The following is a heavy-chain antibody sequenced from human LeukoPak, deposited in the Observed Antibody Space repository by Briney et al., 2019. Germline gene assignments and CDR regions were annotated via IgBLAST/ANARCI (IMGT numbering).Heavy chain of an antibody. J-gene: IGHJ6*02. V-gene: IGHV3-11*05. Sequence: WGSLILSCAASGFTFSDHYMSWIRQAPGKGLEWVSYITNSGTYTNYPDSVRGRFTISRDNAKSSLYLRMNSLRPEDTAIYYCARGHYGLDVWGQGTTVTVSS. CDR2: ITNSGTYT. CDR3: ARGHYGLDV. CDR1: GFTFSDHY.